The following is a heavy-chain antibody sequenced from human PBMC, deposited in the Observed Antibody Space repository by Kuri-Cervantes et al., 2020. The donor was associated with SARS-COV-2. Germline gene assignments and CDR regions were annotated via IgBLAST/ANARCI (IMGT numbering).Heavy chain of an antibody. Sequence: GESLKISCAASGFTFSSYAMSWVRQAPGKGLEWVAVISYDGSNKYYADSVKGRFTISRDNSKNTLYLQMNSLRAEDTAVYYCARDGVHYYDSSGYYYGPFDYWGQGTLVTASS. CDR2: ISYDGSNK. CDR3: ARDGVHYYDSSGYYYGPFDY. CDR1: GFTFSSYA. V-gene: IGHV3-30-3*01. J-gene: IGHJ4*02. D-gene: IGHD3-22*01.